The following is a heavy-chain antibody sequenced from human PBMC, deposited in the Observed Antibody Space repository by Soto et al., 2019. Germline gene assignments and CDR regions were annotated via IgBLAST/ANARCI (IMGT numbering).Heavy chain of an antibody. J-gene: IGHJ6*02. Sequence: SLGLFCASSGFIFSTYGMQWVRQPPGKVLEWVTVTPYHGSNKYYAEYVKGRFNSCRDNSKNTLYMKMNSLRAEDTAVYYCAKGGRGVNFYYYGMDVWGQGTRVTVSS. CDR1: GFIFSTYG. CDR2: TPYHGSNK. CDR3: AKGGRGVNFYYYGMDV. D-gene: IGHD3-10*01. V-gene: IGHV3-30*18.